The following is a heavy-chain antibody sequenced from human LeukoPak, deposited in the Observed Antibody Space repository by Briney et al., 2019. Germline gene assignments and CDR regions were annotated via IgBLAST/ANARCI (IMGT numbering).Heavy chain of an antibody. D-gene: IGHD3-22*01. Sequence: GGSLRLSCAASRFIFSSYAMNWVRQAPGKGLEWVSSISGSGGSTYYADSVKGRFTFSRDNSKNTLYLQMNSLRAEDTAVYYCARAQYYSDSTGYYYLHYWGQGTLVTVSS. V-gene: IGHV3-23*01. J-gene: IGHJ4*02. CDR1: RFIFSSYA. CDR2: ISGSGGST. CDR3: ARAQYYSDSTGYYYLHY.